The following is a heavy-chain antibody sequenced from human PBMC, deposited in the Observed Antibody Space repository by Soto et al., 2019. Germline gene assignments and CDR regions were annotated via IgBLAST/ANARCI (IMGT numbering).Heavy chain of an antibody. Sequence: KSSETLSLTCTVSGGSISSGGYYWSWIRQHPGKGLEWIGYIYYSGSTYYNPSLKSRVTISVDTSKNQFSLKLSSVTAADTAVYYCARDLGGGDGYNYEGWFDPWGQGTLVTVSS. V-gene: IGHV4-31*03. CDR2: IYYSGST. J-gene: IGHJ5*02. D-gene: IGHD5-12*01. CDR3: ARDLGGGDGYNYEGWFDP. CDR1: GGSISSGGYY.